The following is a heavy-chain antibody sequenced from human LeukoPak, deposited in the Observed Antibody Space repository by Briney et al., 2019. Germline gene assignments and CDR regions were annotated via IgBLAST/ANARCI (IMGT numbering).Heavy chain of an antibody. J-gene: IGHJ4*02. D-gene: IGHD3-22*01. V-gene: IGHV1-46*01. CDR1: GNTFTNYW. CDR2: INAGGGAT. CDR3: ARGVYYYHSGGYYDFGY. Sequence: GASVKVSCKTSGNTFTNYWVHWVRQAPGQGLQWMGFINAGGGATTYAQNFQGRVTMTRDTSSSTVYLDLSSLRSEDTAVYYCARGVYYYHSGGYYDFGYWGQGTLVTVSS.